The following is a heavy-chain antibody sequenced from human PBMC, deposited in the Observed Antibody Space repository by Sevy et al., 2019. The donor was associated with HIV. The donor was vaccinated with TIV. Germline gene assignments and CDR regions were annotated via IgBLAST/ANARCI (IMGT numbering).Heavy chain of an antibody. Sequence: GGSLRLSCVASGFTFSDYGMHWVRQAPGKGLEWGAIIWYDGSNQDYADSVKGRFTISRDNSKNTLYLQMNSLRADDTAVFYCGRGVIGANIDFWGQGTLVTVSS. CDR2: IWYDGSNQ. D-gene: IGHD2-15*01. CDR1: GFTFSDYG. CDR3: GRGVIGANIDF. V-gene: IGHV3-33*01. J-gene: IGHJ4*02.